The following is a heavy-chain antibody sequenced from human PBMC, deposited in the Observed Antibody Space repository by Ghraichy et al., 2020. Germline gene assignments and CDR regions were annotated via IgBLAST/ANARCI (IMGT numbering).Heavy chain of an antibody. J-gene: IGHJ4*02. D-gene: IGHD3-3*01. V-gene: IGHV1-69*01. CDR2: IIPFFGTA. CDR3: ASRQTYKTILGFDY. Sequence: IGEIIPFFGTANYAQKFQGRVTITADESTTTAYMELSSLRSDDTAVYYCASRQTYKTILGFDYWGQGTLVTVSS.